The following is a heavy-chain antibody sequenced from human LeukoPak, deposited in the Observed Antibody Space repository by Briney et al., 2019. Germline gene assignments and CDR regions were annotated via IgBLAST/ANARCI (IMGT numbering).Heavy chain of an antibody. D-gene: IGHD3-16*01. J-gene: IGHJ3*02. Sequence: SETLSLTCTVSGGSPSNYVWSWIRQPPGKGLQWIGSIFHSGNSYYNPSLKSRVTISVDTSKNQFSLKLSSVTAADTAVYYCAREGGAGAFDIWGQGTMVTVSS. CDR1: GGSPSNYV. V-gene: IGHV4-59*01. CDR2: IFHSGNS. CDR3: AREGGAGAFDI.